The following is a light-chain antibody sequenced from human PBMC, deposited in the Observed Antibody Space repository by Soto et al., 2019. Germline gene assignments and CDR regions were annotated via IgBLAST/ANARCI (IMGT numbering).Light chain of an antibody. J-gene: IGKJ3*01. CDR1: QSVSSSY. CDR3: QQYGSSPFT. CDR2: GAS. V-gene: IGKV3-20*01. Sequence: EIVLTQSPGTLSLSPGERATLSRRASQSVSSSYLAWYQQKPGQAPRLLIYGASSRATGIPDRFSGSGCGTDFTLTISRLELEDFAVYYCQQYGSSPFTFGPGTKVDIK.